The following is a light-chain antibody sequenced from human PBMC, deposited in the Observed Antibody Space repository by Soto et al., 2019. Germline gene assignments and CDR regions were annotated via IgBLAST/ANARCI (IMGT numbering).Light chain of an antibody. CDR1: SSNIGNNY. Sequence: QSVLTQPPSVSAAPGQKVTISCSGSSSNIGNNYVSWYQQLPGTAPKLLIYDNNKRPSGIPDRFSGSKSGTSATLGNTGLQTGDEAEYYCGTWDSSLSAVVFGGGTKLTVL. CDR3: GTWDSSLSAVV. V-gene: IGLV1-51*01. CDR2: DNN. J-gene: IGLJ2*01.